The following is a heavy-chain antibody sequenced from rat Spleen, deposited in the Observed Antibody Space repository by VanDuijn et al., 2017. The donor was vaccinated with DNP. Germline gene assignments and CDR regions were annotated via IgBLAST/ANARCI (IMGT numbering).Heavy chain of an antibody. CDR2: ITNTGGST. CDR3: TRSSIAAIRGYFDF. Sequence: EVQLVESGGGLVQPGRSLKLSCVASGFTFNNYWMTWIRQAPGKGLEWVASITNTGGSTYYPDSVKGRFTISRDNAKSTLYLQMNSLRSEDTATYYCTRSSIAAIRGYFDFWGPGTMVTVSS. D-gene: IGHD1-2*01. CDR1: GFTFNNYW. V-gene: IGHV5-31*01. J-gene: IGHJ1*01.